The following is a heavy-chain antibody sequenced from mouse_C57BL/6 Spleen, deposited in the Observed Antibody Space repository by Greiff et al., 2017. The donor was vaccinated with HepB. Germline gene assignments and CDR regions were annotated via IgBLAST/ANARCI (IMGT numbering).Heavy chain of an antibody. D-gene: IGHD3-2*02. CDR1: GYTFTDYY. CDR3: ARSQLRLQGFDY. J-gene: IGHJ2*01. Sequence: EVQLQQSGPELVKPGASVKISCKASGYTFTDYYMNWVKQSHGKSLEWIGDINPNNGGTNYNQKFKGKATLTVDKSSSTAYMELRSLTSEDAAVYYCARSQLRLQGFDYWGQGTTLTVSS. V-gene: IGHV1-26*01. CDR2: INPNNGGT.